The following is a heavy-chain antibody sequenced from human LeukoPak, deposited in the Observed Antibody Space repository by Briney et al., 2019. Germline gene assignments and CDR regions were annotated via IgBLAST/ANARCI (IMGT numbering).Heavy chain of an antibody. D-gene: IGHD3-22*01. Sequence: GASVKVSCKASGYTFTSYGISWVRQAPGQGLEWIGGTVPIFAAVAYTQKLQGRVTLTVDEPTNTAYMHLSSLRFDDTAVYYCARATGLGYSYDSGQYYFDNWGQGTLVTVSS. CDR1: GYTFTSYG. V-gene: IGHV1-69*13. J-gene: IGHJ4*02. CDR3: ARATGLGYSYDSGQYYFDN. CDR2: TVPIFAAV.